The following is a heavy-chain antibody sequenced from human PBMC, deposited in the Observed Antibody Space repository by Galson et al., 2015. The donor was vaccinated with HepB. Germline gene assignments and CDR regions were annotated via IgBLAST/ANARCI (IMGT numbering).Heavy chain of an antibody. CDR1: GYTFTSYG. V-gene: IGHV1-18*01. CDR3: ARDRIVVVIAIQWDAFDI. CDR2: ISAYNGNT. D-gene: IGHD2-21*01. Sequence: SVKVSCKASGYTFTSYGISWVRQAPGQGLEWMGWISAYNGNTNYAQKLQGRVTMTTDTSTSTAYMELRSLRSDDTAVYYCARDRIVVVIAIQWDAFDIWGQGTMVTVSS. J-gene: IGHJ3*02.